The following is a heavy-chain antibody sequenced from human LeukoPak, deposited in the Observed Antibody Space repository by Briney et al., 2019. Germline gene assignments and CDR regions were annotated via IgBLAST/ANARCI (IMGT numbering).Heavy chain of an antibody. D-gene: IGHD6-19*01. Sequence: ASVKVSCKASGYTFTSYDINWVRQATGQGLEWMGWMNPNSGNTGYAQKFQGRVTMTRNTSISTAYMELSSLRSEDTAVYYCARIPVQWLVLRYYYYGMDVWGQGTTVTVSS. V-gene: IGHV1-8*01. CDR2: MNPNSGNT. CDR3: ARIPVQWLVLRYYYYGMDV. CDR1: GYTFTSYD. J-gene: IGHJ6*02.